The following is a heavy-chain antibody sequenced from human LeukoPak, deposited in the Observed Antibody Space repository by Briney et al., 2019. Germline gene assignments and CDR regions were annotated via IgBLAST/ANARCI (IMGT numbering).Heavy chain of an antibody. Sequence: SETLSLTCAVYGGSFSGYYWSWIRQPPGKGLEWIGEINHSGSTNYNPSLKSRVTISVDTSKNQFSLKLSSVTAADTAVYYCARASYSSSWYLYYYYGMDVWGRGTTVTVSS. D-gene: IGHD6-13*01. J-gene: IGHJ6*02. CDR3: ARASYSSSWYLYYYYGMDV. CDR1: GGSFSGYY. CDR2: INHSGST. V-gene: IGHV4-34*01.